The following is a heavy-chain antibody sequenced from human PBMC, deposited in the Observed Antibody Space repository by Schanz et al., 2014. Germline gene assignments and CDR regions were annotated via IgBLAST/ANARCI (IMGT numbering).Heavy chain of an antibody. D-gene: IGHD5-18*01. V-gene: IGHV4-61*02. CDR3: ARDTAWRLDL. CDR1: GGSIRSGTYY. CDR2: VFPNGIT. J-gene: IGHJ2*01. Sequence: QVQLQESGPGLVKPSQTLSLTCTVSGGSIRSGTYYWSWIRQPAGKALEWVGRVFPNGITNYNPSPKRRAPIALEPSRSQCSLTLTALTAADTAVYYCARDTAWRLDLWGRGTLVTVSS.